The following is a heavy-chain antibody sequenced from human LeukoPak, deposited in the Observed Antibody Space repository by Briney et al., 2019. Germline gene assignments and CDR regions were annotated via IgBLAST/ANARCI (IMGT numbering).Heavy chain of an antibody. CDR2: INHSGST. CDR3: ARGGSSIAALGATENWFDP. D-gene: IGHD6-6*01. Sequence: SETLSLTCAVYGGSFSGYYWSWIRQPPGKGLEWIGKINHSGSTNYNPSLKSRVTISVDTSKNQFSLKLSSVTAADTAVYYCARGGSSIAALGATENWFDPWGQGTLVTVSS. CDR1: GGSFSGYY. V-gene: IGHV4-34*01. J-gene: IGHJ5*02.